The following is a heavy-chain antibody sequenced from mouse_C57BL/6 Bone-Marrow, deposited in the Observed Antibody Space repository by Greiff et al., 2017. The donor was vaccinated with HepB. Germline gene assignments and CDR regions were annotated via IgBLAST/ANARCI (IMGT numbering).Heavy chain of an antibody. CDR3: ARPIYYDYPWFAY. Sequence: QVQLQQPGAELVMPGASVKLSCKASGYTFTSYWMHWVKQRPGQGLEWIGEIDPSDSYTNYNQKFKGKSTLTVDKSSSTAYMQLSSLTSEDSAVYYCARPIYYDYPWFAYWGQGTRVTVSA. V-gene: IGHV1-69*01. D-gene: IGHD2-4*01. J-gene: IGHJ3*01. CDR2: IDPSDSYT. CDR1: GYTFTSYW.